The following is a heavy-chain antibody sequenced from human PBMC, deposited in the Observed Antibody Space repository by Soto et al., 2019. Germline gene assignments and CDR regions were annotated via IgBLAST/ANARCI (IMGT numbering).Heavy chain of an antibody. J-gene: IGHJ4*02. Sequence: QVQLQESGPGLLKPSETLSLTCTVSGGSISSSYWSWIRQPPGKGLEWIGYIYYSGSTNYNPSLKSRVTISVDTSKNQFSLQLSSVTAADTAVYYCARGKIRGVIDDWGQGTLVTVSS. V-gene: IGHV4-59*01. CDR1: GGSISSSY. CDR3: ARGKIRGVIDD. D-gene: IGHD3-10*01. CDR2: IYYSGST.